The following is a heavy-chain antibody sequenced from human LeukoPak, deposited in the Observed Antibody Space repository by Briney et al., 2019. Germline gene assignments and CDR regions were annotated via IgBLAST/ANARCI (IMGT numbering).Heavy chain of an antibody. CDR1: GYSFTSYW. D-gene: IGHD2-2*01. CDR2: IYPGDSDT. J-gene: IGHJ4*02. V-gene: IGHV5-51*01. CDR3: ASKITTMPPEYDTPIH. Sequence: GESPKISCKGSGYSFTSYWIGWVRHMPGKGLEWRGIIYPGDSDTRYSPSFQGQVTISADKSISTAYLQWSSPKASDTAMYYCASKITTMPPEYDTPIHWGQGTLVTVSS.